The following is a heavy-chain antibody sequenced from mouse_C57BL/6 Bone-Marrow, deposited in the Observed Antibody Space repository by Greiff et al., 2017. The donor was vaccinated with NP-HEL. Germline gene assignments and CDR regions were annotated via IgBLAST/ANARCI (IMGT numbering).Heavy chain of an antibody. D-gene: IGHD2-1*01. Sequence: EVKVEESGPGMVKPSQSLSLTCTVTGYSITSGYDWHWIRHFPGNKLEWMGYISYSGSTNYNPSLKSRISITHDTSKNHFFLKLNSVTTEDTATYYCARYGNYPFDYWGQGTTLTVSS. V-gene: IGHV3-1*01. CDR2: ISYSGST. CDR1: GYSITSGYD. CDR3: ARYGNYPFDY. J-gene: IGHJ2*01.